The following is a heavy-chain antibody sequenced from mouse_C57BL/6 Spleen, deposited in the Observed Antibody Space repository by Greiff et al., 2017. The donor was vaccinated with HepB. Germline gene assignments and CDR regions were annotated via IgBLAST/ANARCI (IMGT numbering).Heavy chain of an antibody. J-gene: IGHJ2*01. D-gene: IGHD2-1*01. CDR2: IDPEDGET. CDR3: AWIYYGNYDDFDC. CDR1: GFNIKDYY. V-gene: IGHV14-2*01. Sequence: VQLQQSGAELVKPGASVKLSCTASGFNIKDYYMHWVKQRTEQGLEWIGRIDPEDGETKYAPKFPGKATITADTSSNTAYLQLSSLTSEDTAVYYCAWIYYGNYDDFDCWGQGTTLTVSS.